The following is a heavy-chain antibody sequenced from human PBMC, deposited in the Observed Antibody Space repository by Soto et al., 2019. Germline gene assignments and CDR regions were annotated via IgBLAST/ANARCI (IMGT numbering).Heavy chain of an antibody. CDR1: GGSFNPYY. J-gene: IGHJ4*02. CDR2: INYNGIT. V-gene: IGHV4-34*01. CDR3: ARGKGGYSYGPFFEF. D-gene: IGHD2-2*03. Sequence: SEPLSLTFTVYGGSFNPYYWNWVRQTPGRGLEWIGEINYNGITSYSPSLKSRVTISIDTSKNQFSLRLSSVTAADTALYYCARGKGGYSYGPFFEFWGQGALVTVSS.